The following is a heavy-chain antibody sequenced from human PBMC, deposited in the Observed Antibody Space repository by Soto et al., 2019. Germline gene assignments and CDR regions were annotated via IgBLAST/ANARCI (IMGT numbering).Heavy chain of an antibody. Sequence: QVQLVQSVAEVKKPGSSVKVSCKASGGTFSSYTISWVRQAPGQGLEWMGRIIPILGIANYAQKFQGSVTITGDKSTSTAYMELSSLRSEDTAVDYCARETGIAADGTGGDGRFDPWGQGNLVTVSS. D-gene: IGHD6-13*01. CDR2: IIPILGIA. CDR1: GGTFSSYT. J-gene: IGHJ5*02. CDR3: ARETGIAADGTGGDGRFDP. V-gene: IGHV1-69*08.